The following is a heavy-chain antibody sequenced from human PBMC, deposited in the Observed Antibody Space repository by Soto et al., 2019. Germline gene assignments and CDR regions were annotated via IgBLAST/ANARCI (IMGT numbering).Heavy chain of an antibody. Sequence: QVQLVQSGAEVKKPGASVKVSCKASGYMFTNHYIHWVRQAPGQGLEWMGIINPSGGSTNYLQTFQRRITMTRDTSTSKVYMELSSLRSEDTAVYFCARADYYDSSGFYYDCWGQGSLVTVSS. V-gene: IGHV1-46*01. D-gene: IGHD3-22*01. CDR3: ARADYYDSSGFYYDC. CDR2: INPSGGST. CDR1: GYMFTNHY. J-gene: IGHJ4*02.